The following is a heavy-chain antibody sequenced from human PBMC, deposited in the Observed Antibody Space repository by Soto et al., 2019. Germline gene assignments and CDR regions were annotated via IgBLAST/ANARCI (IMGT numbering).Heavy chain of an antibody. J-gene: IGHJ5*02. CDR1: GYSFASYW. Sequence: GEALKISCEGSGYSFASYWISWVRQMPGKGLEWMGRIDPSDSYTNYSPSFQGHVTISADKSISTAYLQWSSLKASDTAMYYCARRSGYDVEAWFDPWGQGTLVTVSS. D-gene: IGHD5-12*01. CDR3: ARRSGYDVEAWFDP. CDR2: IDPSDSYT. V-gene: IGHV5-10-1*01.